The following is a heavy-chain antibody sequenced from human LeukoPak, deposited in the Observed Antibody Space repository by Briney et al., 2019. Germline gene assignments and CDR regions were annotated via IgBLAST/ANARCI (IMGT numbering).Heavy chain of an antibody. CDR2: IKQDGSEQ. D-gene: IGHD2-15*01. Sequence: GSLRLSCAASGFTFSSYSMNWVRQAPGKGLEWVANIKQDGSEQYYVDSVKGRFTISRDNAKNSLYLQMNSLRAEDTAVYYCARGGSASDYWGQGTLVTVSS. V-gene: IGHV3-7*01. CDR3: ARGGSASDY. J-gene: IGHJ4*02. CDR1: GFTFSSYS.